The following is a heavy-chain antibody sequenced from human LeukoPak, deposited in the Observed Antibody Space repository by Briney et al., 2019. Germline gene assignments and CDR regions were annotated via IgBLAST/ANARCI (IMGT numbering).Heavy chain of an antibody. V-gene: IGHV1-2*02. D-gene: IGHD3-10*01. Sequence: GASVKVSCKASGYTFTGYYMHWVRQAPGQGLEWMGWINPNSGGTNYAQKFQGRVTLTRDTSISTAYMELSRLRSDDTAVYYCARVTYYYGSGNANDAFDIWGQGTMVTVSS. CDR1: GYTFTGYY. CDR2: INPNSGGT. CDR3: ARVTYYYGSGNANDAFDI. J-gene: IGHJ3*02.